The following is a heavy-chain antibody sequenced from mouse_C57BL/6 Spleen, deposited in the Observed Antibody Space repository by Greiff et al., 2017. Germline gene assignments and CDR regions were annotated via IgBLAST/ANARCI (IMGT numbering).Heavy chain of an antibody. Sequence: VQLQQSGAELVRPGTSVKLSCKASGYTFTSYWMHWVKQRPGQGLEWIGVIDPSDSYTNYNQKFKGKATLTVDTSSSTAYMQLSSLTSEDSAVYYCARGDYGSSYYYAMDYWGQGTSVTVSS. CDR1: GYTFTSYW. CDR2: IDPSDSYT. V-gene: IGHV1-59*01. J-gene: IGHJ4*01. D-gene: IGHD1-1*01. CDR3: ARGDYGSSYYYAMDY.